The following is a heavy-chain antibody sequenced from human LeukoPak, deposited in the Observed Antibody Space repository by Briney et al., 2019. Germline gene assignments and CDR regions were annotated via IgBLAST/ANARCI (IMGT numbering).Heavy chain of an antibody. J-gene: IGHJ3*02. Sequence: SVKVSCKASGGTFSSYAISWVRQAPGQGLEWMGGSIPIFGTANYAQKFQGRVTITADESTSTAYMELRSLRSDDTAVYYCARDIYYDSSGYGDDAFDIWGQGTMVTVSS. CDR1: GGTFSSYA. V-gene: IGHV1-69*13. CDR3: ARDIYYDSSGYGDDAFDI. CDR2: SIPIFGTA. D-gene: IGHD3-22*01.